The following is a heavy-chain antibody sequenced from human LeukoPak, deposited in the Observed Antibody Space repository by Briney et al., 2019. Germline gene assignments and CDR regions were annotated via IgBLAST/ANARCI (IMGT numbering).Heavy chain of an antibody. Sequence: LSLTCTVSGGSISSYYWSWVRQAPGKGLEWVSAISGSGGSTYYADSVKGRFTISRDNSKNTLYLQMNSLRAEDTAVYYCAKALLVGATDYFDYWGQGTLVTVSS. D-gene: IGHD1-26*01. CDR2: ISGSGGST. V-gene: IGHV3-23*01. CDR1: GGSISSYY. J-gene: IGHJ4*02. CDR3: AKALLVGATDYFDY.